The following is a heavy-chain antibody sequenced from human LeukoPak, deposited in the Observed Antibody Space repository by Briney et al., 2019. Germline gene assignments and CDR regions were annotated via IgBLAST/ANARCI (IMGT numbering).Heavy chain of an antibody. CDR2: VDHTGST. Sequence: SETLSLTCSVSDDSITMYYWTWIWQPPGKGLEWIGYVDHTGSTKFSPSLNGRVSISRDTSNNFFSLRLRSVTAADTAVYFCARGRVSSSTWYSTYYYFFYMDFWGKGTTVTVSS. CDR1: DDSITMYY. J-gene: IGHJ6*03. V-gene: IGHV4-59*13. D-gene: IGHD4-11*01. CDR3: ARGRVSSSTWYSTYYYFFYMDF.